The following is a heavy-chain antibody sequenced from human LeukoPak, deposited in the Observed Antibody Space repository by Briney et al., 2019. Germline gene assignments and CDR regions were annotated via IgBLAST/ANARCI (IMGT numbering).Heavy chain of an antibody. Sequence: SETLSLTCAVYGGSFSGYYWSWIRQPPGKGLEWIGEINHSGSTNYNPSLKSRVTISVDTSKNQFSLKLSSVTAADTAVYYCARKRGHCSSTSCYTGAGSDYWGQGTLVTVSS. CDR3: ARKRGHCSSTSCYTGAGSDY. J-gene: IGHJ4*02. CDR1: GGSFSGYY. D-gene: IGHD2-2*02. V-gene: IGHV4-34*01. CDR2: INHSGST.